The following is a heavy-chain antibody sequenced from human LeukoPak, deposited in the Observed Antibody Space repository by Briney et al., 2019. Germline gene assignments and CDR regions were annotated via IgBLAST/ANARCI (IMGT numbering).Heavy chain of an antibody. V-gene: IGHV4-61*02. J-gene: IGHJ5*02. D-gene: IGHD3-22*01. CDR1: GGSISSSSYY. Sequence: SETLSLTCTVSGGSISSSSYYLSWMRQPAGKGLEWIGRIYTSGTTNHNPSLKSRVTMSADTSKNQFSLKMSSVTAADTAVYYCARVLSSGYYNWFDPWGQGTLVTVSS. CDR3: ARVLSSGYYNWFDP. CDR2: IYTSGTT.